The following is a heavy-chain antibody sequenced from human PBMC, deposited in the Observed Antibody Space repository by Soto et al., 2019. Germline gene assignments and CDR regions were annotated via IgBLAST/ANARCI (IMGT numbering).Heavy chain of an antibody. D-gene: IGHD1-1*01. V-gene: IGHV1-18*01. CDR3: ARGRYGDY. CDR1: GYAFTTYG. J-gene: IGHJ4*02. Sequence: QVHLVQSGAEVKKPGASVKVSCKGSGYAFTTYGITWVRQAPGQGLEWMGWISAHNGNTNYAQKLQGRVTVTRDTSTSTAYMELRSLRSDATAVYYCARGRYGDYWGQGALVTVYS. CDR2: ISAHNGNT.